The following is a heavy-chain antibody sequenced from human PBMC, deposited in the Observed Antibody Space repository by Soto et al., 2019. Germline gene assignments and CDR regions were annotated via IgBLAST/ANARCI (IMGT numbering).Heavy chain of an antibody. CDR1: GFTFSSYA. CDR3: AKDRRWYGIEWVFDY. CDR2: ISGSGGST. D-gene: IGHD6-13*01. V-gene: IGHV3-23*01. Sequence: PGGSLRLSCAASGFTFSSYAMSWVRQAPGKGLEWVSAISGSGGSTYYADSVKGRFTISRDNSKNTLYLQMNSLRAEDTAVYYCAKDRRWYGIEWVFDYWGQGTLVTVSS. J-gene: IGHJ4*02.